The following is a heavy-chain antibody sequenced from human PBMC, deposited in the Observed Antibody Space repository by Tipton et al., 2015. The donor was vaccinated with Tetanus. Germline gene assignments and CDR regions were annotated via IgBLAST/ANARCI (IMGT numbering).Heavy chain of an antibody. Sequence: SLRLSCAASGFTFSRSWMTWVRQTPGKGLEWVANIKPDGSKKYYVDSMKGRFTISRDNAKNSLFLQMNSLRAEDTAVYYCARGGEYSPDHWGQGTLVTVSS. CDR2: IKPDGSKK. D-gene: IGHD4-11*01. J-gene: IGHJ4*02. CDR3: ARGGEYSPDH. CDR1: GFTFSRSW. V-gene: IGHV3-7*01.